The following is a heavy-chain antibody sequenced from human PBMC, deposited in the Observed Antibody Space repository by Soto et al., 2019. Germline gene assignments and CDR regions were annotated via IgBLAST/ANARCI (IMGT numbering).Heavy chain of an antibody. CDR2: IWYDGSNK. D-gene: IGHD5-12*01. CDR3: ARDNRGYDSAVIDY. V-gene: IGHV3-33*01. J-gene: IGHJ4*02. CDR1: GFTFSSYG. Sequence: QVQLVESGGGVVQPGRSLRLSCAASGFTFSSYGMHWVRQAPGKGLEWVAVIWYDGSNKYYADYVKGRFTISRDNSKNTLYLQMNSLRAEDTAVYYCARDNRGYDSAVIDYWGQGTLVTVSS.